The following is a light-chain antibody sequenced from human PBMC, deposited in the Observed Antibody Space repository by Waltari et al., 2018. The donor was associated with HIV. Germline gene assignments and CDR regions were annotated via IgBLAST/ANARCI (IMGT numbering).Light chain of an antibody. Sequence: SAVTQPASVSGLPGQSVTISCTGDDNAFGLRHFVSWYQHHPGQVPRLIFSDVDRRASGIPDRFSASKSGETAFLTISSLRTEDEAVYYCASFTADDTMMFGGGTLVTVL. J-gene: IGLJ3*02. CDR1: DNAFGLRHF. V-gene: IGLV2-14*01. CDR2: DVD. CDR3: ASFTADDTMM.